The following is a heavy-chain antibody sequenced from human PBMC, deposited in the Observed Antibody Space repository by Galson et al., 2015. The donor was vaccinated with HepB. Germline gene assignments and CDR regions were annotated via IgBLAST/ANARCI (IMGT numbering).Heavy chain of an antibody. CDR3: AKAEGDYDFWSGFYYYYGMDV. CDR1: GFTFSSYA. CDR2: ISGSGGST. V-gene: IGHV3-23*01. D-gene: IGHD3-3*01. J-gene: IGHJ6*02. Sequence: SLRLSCAASGFTFSSYAMSWVRQAPGKGLEWVSAISGSGGSTYYADSVKGRFTISRDNSKNTLYLQMNSLRAEDTAVYYCAKAEGDYDFWSGFYYYYGMDVWGQGTTVTVSS.